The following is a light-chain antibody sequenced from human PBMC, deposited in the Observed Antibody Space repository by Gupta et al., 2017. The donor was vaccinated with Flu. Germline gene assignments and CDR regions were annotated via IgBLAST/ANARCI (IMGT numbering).Light chain of an antibody. Sequence: EIVLTQSPGTLSLSPGEVSTLSCRASQSLDNNYLAWLQHRPGQAPRLLIYGASTRATGVPDRFSGSGSGTEFTLTISRREAEDFAVYYCQHYSRSRGTFGQGTKLEVK. J-gene: IGKJ2*01. CDR1: QSLDNNY. V-gene: IGKV3-20*01. CDR2: GAS. CDR3: QHYSRSRGT.